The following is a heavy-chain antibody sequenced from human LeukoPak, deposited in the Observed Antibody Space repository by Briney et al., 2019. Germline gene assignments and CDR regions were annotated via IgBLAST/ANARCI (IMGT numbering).Heavy chain of an antibody. CDR2: IRSKAYGGTT. J-gene: IGHJ1*01. CDR1: GFTFGDYA. D-gene: IGHD3-22*01. V-gene: IGHV3-49*03. Sequence: GGSLRLSCTASGFTFGDYAMSWFRQAPGKGLEWVGFIRSKAYGGTTEYAASVKGRFTISRDDSKSIAYLQMNSLRAEDTAVYYCASAYYYDSSGYSEYFQHWGQGTLVTVSS. CDR3: ASAYYYDSSGYSEYFQH.